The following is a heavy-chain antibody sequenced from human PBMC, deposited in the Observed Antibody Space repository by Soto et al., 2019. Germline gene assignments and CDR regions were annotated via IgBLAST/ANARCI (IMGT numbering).Heavy chain of an antibody. CDR2: ISYDGSNK. J-gene: IGHJ4*02. V-gene: IGHV3-30*18. D-gene: IGHD6-19*01. CDR1: GFTFSSYG. Sequence: GGSLRLSCAASGFTFSSYGMHWVRQAPGKGLEWVAVISYDGSNKYYADSVKGRFTISRDNSKNTLYLQMNSLRAEDAAVYYCAKDAATPAGADYWGQGTLVTVSS. CDR3: AKDAATPAGADY.